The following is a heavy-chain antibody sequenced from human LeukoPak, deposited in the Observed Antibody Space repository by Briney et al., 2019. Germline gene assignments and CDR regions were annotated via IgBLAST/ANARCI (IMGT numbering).Heavy chain of an antibody. Sequence: ASVKVSCKASGYTFTGYYMHWVRQAPGQGLEWMGWINPNSGGTNYAQKFQGRVTMTRDTSISTAYMELSRLRSDDTAVYYCARSPIAAAIKIFDYWGQGTLVTVSS. V-gene: IGHV1-2*02. CDR1: GYTFTGYY. J-gene: IGHJ4*02. CDR2: INPNSGGT. CDR3: ARSPIAAAIKIFDY. D-gene: IGHD6-13*01.